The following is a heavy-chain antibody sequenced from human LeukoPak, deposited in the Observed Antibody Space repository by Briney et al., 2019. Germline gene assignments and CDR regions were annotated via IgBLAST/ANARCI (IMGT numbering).Heavy chain of an antibody. CDR1: GYSISSGYY. Sequence: PSETLSLTCTVSGYSISSGYYWGWIRQPPGKGLEWIGSIYHSGSTYYNPSLKSRVTISVDTSKNQFSLKLTSVTAADTAVYYCARGVGFAMVWSYYYMDVWGKGTTVTVSS. V-gene: IGHV4-38-2*02. J-gene: IGHJ6*03. CDR3: ARGVGFAMVWSYYYMDV. D-gene: IGHD5-18*01. CDR2: IYHSGST.